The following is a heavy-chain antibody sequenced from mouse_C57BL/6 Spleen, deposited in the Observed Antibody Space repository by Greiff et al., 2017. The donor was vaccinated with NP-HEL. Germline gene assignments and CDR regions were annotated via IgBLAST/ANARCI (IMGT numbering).Heavy chain of an antibody. CDR1: GFTFSSYA. CDR2: ISDGGSYT. D-gene: IGHD1-1*01. J-gene: IGHJ4*01. CDR3: ARDSRVARAMDY. Sequence: DVQLVESGGGLVKPGGSLKLSCAASGFTFSSYAMSWVRQTPEKRLEWVATISDGGSYTYYPDNVKGRFTISRDNAKNNLYLQMSHLKSEDTAMYYCARDSRVARAMDYWGQGTSVTVSS. V-gene: IGHV5-4*01.